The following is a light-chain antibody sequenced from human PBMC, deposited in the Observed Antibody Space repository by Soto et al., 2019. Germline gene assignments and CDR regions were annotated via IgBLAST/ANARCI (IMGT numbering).Light chain of an antibody. CDR3: SSYTRSSNYV. CDR2: EVS. CDR1: SSDVGGYNY. J-gene: IGLJ6*01. Sequence: QSVLTQPASVSGSPGQSITISCTGTSSDVGGYNYVSWSQQHPGKAPQLMIYEVSNRPSGVSNRFSGSKSGNTASLTISGLQAEDEADYYCSSYTRSSNYVFGNGTKLTV. V-gene: IGLV2-14*01.